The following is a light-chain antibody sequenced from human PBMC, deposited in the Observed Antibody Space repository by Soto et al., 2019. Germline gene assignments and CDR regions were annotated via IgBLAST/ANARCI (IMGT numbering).Light chain of an antibody. Sequence: EIVMTQSPATLSVSPCERATLSSSASQSVSSNLAWYQQKPGQAPSLLIYGASTRATGTPARFSGSGSGTEFTLTISSLQSEDFAVYYCQQYIRWPLTFGGGTKVDIK. CDR3: QQYIRWPLT. V-gene: IGKV3-15*01. CDR2: GAS. CDR1: QSVSSN. J-gene: IGKJ4*01.